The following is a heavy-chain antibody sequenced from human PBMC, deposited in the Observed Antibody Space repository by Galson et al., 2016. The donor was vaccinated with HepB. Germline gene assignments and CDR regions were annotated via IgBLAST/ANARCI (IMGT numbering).Heavy chain of an antibody. Sequence: SETLSLTCTVSGGSISSYYWSWVRQPPGKGLEWIGYIYYSGSTKYNPSLKSRVTISVDLSKNQFSLKLSSLTAADTAVYYCSRDWETYYYDSSGYYHPNTGYDAFDIWGQGTMVTVSS. CDR3: SRDWETYYYDSSGYYHPNTGYDAFDI. V-gene: IGHV4-59*01. D-gene: IGHD3-22*01. CDR1: GGSISSYY. CDR2: IYYSGST. J-gene: IGHJ3*02.